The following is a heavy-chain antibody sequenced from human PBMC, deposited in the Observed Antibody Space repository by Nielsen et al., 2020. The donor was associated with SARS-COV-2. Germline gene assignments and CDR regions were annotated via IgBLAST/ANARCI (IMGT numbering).Heavy chain of an antibody. D-gene: IGHD4-17*01. CDR1: GFTFSSYS. CDR3: ARGTNYGDSYFDY. CDR2: ISGSSSYI. J-gene: IGHJ4*02. Sequence: GGSLRLSCAASGFTFSSYSMNWVRQTPGKGLEWVSSISGSSSYIYYADSVKGRFTISRDNAKNSLYLQINSLRAEDTAVYYCARGTNYGDSYFDYWGQGTLVTVSS. V-gene: IGHV3-21*01.